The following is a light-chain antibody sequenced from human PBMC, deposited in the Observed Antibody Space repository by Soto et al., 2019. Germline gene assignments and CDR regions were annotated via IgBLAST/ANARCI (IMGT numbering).Light chain of an antibody. CDR2: GNI. V-gene: IGLV1-40*01. CDR3: QSYDSTLSARYV. Sequence: QSVLTQPHSVSGAPGQRVTISCTGSSSNIGAGSDVHWYQQRPGTAPKLLIFGNINRPSGVPDRFSGSKSATSASLAITGLHADYEGDYYCQSYDSTLSARYVFGTGTKLTVL. J-gene: IGLJ1*01. CDR1: SSNIGAGSD.